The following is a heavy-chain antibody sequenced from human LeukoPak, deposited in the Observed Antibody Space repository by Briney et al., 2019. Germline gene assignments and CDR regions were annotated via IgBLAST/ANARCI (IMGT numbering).Heavy chain of an antibody. J-gene: IGHJ5*02. D-gene: IGHD6-13*01. V-gene: IGHV1-18*01. Sequence: ASVKVSCKASGYTLTSYGISWVRQAPGQGLEWMGWISAYNGNTNYAQKLQGRVTMTTDTSTSTAYMELRSLRSDDTAVYYCARDRAAAGTIGWFDPWGQGTLVTVSS. CDR3: ARDRAAAGTIGWFDP. CDR1: GYTLTSYG. CDR2: ISAYNGNT.